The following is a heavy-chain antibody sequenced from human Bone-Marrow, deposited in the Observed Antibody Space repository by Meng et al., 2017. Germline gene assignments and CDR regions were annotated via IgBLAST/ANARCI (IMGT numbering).Heavy chain of an antibody. CDR2: IYYSGST. V-gene: IGHV4-59*08. Sequence: QVQLQESGPGLVKPSETLSLICTASGGSISSHYWSWIRQPPGKGLEWIGYIYYSGSTHYNPSLKSRLTISVDASKNQFSLKLSYVTAADTAVYYCASFPPPGKQWLVTDYWGQGTLVTVSS. D-gene: IGHD6-19*01. J-gene: IGHJ4*02. CDR1: GGSISSHY. CDR3: ASFPPPGKQWLVTDY.